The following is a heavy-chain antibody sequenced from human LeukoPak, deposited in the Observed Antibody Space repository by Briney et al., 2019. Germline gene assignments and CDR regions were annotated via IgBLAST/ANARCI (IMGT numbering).Heavy chain of an antibody. J-gene: IGHJ3*02. D-gene: IGHD3-22*01. CDR3: PRDRSRTMIANDAFDI. V-gene: IGHV3-64*01. Sequence: GGSLRLSCAAYGFTFSSYAMHWVRQAPGKGLEYVSAISSNGGSTYYANSVKGRFTISRDNSKNTLYLQMGSLRAEGMAVYYCPRDRSRTMIANDAFDIWGQGTMVTVSS. CDR2: ISSNGGST. CDR1: GFTFSSYA.